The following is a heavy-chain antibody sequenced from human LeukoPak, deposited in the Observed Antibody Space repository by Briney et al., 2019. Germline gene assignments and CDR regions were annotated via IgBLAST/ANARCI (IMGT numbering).Heavy chain of an antibody. V-gene: IGHV3-21*01. CDR1: GFLFSDYT. CDR2: VSYSGTYT. CDR3: VRDSRFIGGSDWFDP. Sequence: GGSLRLSCEASGFLFSDYTMNWVRQAPGKGLEWVSSVSYSGTYTFYADSVTGRFTISRDNAKNSLYLQMDNLRVDDSALYYCVRDSRFIGGSDWFDPWGQGTQVTVSS. J-gene: IGHJ5*02. D-gene: IGHD2-15*01.